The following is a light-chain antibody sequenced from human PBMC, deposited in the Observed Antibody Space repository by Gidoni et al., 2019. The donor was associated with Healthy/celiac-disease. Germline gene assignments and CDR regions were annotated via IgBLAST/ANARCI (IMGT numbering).Light chain of an antibody. V-gene: IGKV1-39*01. CDR2: AAS. CDR1: QSISSY. Sequence: DIQMTQSQSSLSASVGDRVTITCRASQSISSYLNWYQQKPGKAPKLLIYAASSLQSGVPSRFSGSGSGTDFTLTISSLQPEDFATYYCQQGYSTPRTFGQGTKLEIK. CDR3: QQGYSTPRT. J-gene: IGKJ2*02.